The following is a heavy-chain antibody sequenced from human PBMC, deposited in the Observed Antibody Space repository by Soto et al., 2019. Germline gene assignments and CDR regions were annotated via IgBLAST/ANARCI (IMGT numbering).Heavy chain of an antibody. J-gene: IGHJ6*02. V-gene: IGHV1-46*03. CDR1: GYTFTSYY. Sequence: VASVKVSCKASGYTFTSYYRHWVRQAPGQGLEWMGIINPSGGSTSYAQKFQGRVTMTRDTSTSTVYMELSSLRSEDTAVYYCASVVPAAMGYYYYYGMDVWGQGTTVTVSS. CDR3: ASVVPAAMGYYYYYGMDV. CDR2: INPSGGST. D-gene: IGHD2-2*01.